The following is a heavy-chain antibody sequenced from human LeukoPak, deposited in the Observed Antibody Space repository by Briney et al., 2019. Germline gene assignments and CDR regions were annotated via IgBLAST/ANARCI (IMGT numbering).Heavy chain of an antibody. V-gene: IGHV4-59*01. Sequence: ETLSLTCAVSGVSITSYYWSWVRQPPGKGLEWIGYIFHSGITNYNPSLKSRVTMSIDTSKSQYSLRLSSVTAADTAVYYCARGEGYNLYWGQGTLVTVSS. CDR2: IFHSGIT. J-gene: IGHJ1*01. CDR1: GVSITSYY. D-gene: IGHD5-24*01. CDR3: ARGEGYNLY.